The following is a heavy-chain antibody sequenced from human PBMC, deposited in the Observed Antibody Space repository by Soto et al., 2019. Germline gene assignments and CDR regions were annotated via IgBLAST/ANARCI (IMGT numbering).Heavy chain of an antibody. D-gene: IGHD4-17*01. CDR1: GGSISSYY. J-gene: IGHJ4*02. Sequence: SETLSLTCTVSGGSISSYYWSWIRQPPGKGLEWIGYIYYSGSTNYNPSLKSRVTVSVDTSKNQFSLKLSSVTAADTAVYYCARRYGPSFDYWGQGTLVTVSS. V-gene: IGHV4-59*01. CDR2: IYYSGST. CDR3: ARRYGPSFDY.